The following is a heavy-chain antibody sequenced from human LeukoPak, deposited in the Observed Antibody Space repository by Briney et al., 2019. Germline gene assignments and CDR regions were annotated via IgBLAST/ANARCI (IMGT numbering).Heavy chain of an antibody. CDR1: GGSIIINY. V-gene: IGHV4-59*01. J-gene: IGHJ3*02. CDR3: AREYYSRGYYEARHVFDS. CDR2: IFDSGTP. D-gene: IGHD3-22*01. Sequence: PSETLSLTCTVSGGSIIINYWSWIRQPPGQGLEWIGYIFDSGTPNYNPSLKSRVTMSVDTSKNQFSLNLSSVTAADTAVYYCAREYYSRGYYEARHVFDSWGQGTMVTVSS.